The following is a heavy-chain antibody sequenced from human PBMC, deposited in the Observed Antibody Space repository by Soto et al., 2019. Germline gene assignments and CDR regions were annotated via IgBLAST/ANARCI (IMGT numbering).Heavy chain of an antibody. J-gene: IGHJ6*02. V-gene: IGHV4-59*11. Sequence: KASETLSLTCTVCGGSISSHYWSWVRQAPGKGLEWIGHIYYRGSTSYNPSLRSRSTISVDTSNNQFSLKLNCVTTPDTPVHYCGRHGRGASGMDVWGQGTKVTVSS. CDR1: GGSISSHY. CDR3: GRHGRGASGMDV. CDR2: IYYRGST. D-gene: IGHD1-26*01.